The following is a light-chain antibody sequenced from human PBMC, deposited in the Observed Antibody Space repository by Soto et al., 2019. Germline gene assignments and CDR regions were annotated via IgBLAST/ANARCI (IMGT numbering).Light chain of an antibody. CDR1: SSDVGGYNS. CDR2: EVS. V-gene: IGLV2-8*01. J-gene: IGLJ1*01. Sequence: QSALTQPPSASGSPGQPVTISCTGTSSDVGGYNSVSWYQHHPGKAPKLMIYEVSKRPSGVPDRFSGSKSANTASLTVSGLQTEDEADYYCSSYAGSNNYVFGTGTKVTVL. CDR3: SSYAGSNNYV.